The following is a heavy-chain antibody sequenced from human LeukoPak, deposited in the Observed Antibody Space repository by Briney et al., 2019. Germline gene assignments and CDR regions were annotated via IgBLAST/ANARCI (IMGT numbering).Heavy chain of an antibody. V-gene: IGHV3-7*01. CDR1: GFTFSSYW. J-gene: IGHJ6*02. D-gene: IGHD3-3*01. Sequence: GGSLRLSCAASGFTFSSYWMSWVRQAPGKGLEWVANIKQDGSEKYSVDSVKGRFTISRDNAKNSLYLQMNSLRAEDTAVYYCARVNPPVFYDFWSGYPNYYYYGMDVWGQGTTVTVSS. CDR3: ARVNPPVFYDFWSGYPNYYYYGMDV. CDR2: IKQDGSEK.